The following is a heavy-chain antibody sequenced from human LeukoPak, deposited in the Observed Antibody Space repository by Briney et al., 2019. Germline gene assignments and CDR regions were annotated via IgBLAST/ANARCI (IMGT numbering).Heavy chain of an antibody. CDR2: IRYDGSSK. Sequence: GGSLRLSCAASGFTFSSYGMHWVRQAPGKGLEWVAFIRYDGSSKYYADSVKGRFTISRDNSKNTLYLQMNSLRAEDTAVYYCAKDHSHVDLDYYYYHMDVWGKGPRSPSP. J-gene: IGHJ6*03. D-gene: IGHD2-2*03. V-gene: IGHV3-30*02. CDR1: GFTFSSYG. CDR3: AKDHSHVDLDYYYYHMDV.